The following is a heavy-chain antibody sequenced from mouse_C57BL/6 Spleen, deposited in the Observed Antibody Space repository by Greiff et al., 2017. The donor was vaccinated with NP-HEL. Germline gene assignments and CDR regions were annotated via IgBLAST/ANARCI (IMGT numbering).Heavy chain of an antibody. Sequence: QVQLKQSGAELVKPGASVKISCKASGYAFSSYWMNWVKQRPGKGLAWIGQIYPGDGDTNYNGKFKGKATLTADKSSSTAYMQLSSLTSEDSAVYFCARDYGSSYDYYAMDYWGQGTSVTVSS. D-gene: IGHD1-1*01. V-gene: IGHV1-80*01. CDR2: IYPGDGDT. CDR1: GYAFSSYW. CDR3: ARDYGSSYDYYAMDY. J-gene: IGHJ4*01.